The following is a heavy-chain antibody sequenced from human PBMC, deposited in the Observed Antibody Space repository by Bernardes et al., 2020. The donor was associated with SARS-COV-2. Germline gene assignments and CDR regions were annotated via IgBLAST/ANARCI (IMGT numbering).Heavy chain of an antibody. J-gene: IGHJ4*02. Sequence: GGSLRLSCAATGFTFSEYYMTWIRQAPGKGLEWLSYISSRSSYTEYADSVKGRFTISRDNAKNSLYLQMNSLRADDTAVYYCARSRVRGVITEIPYYVENWGQGSLVTVSS. CDR1: GFTFSEYY. V-gene: IGHV3-11*03. CDR2: ISSRSSYT. CDR3: ARSRVRGVITEIPYYVEN. D-gene: IGHD3-10*01.